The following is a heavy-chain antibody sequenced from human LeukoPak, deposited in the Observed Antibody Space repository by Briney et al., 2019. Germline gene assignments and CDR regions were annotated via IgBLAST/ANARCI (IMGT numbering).Heavy chain of an antibody. CDR1: GGSISSYY. D-gene: IGHD1-20*01. CDR3: ARDRGNWNYDYYYGMDV. V-gene: IGHV4-59*06. J-gene: IGHJ6*02. CDR2: IYYSGST. Sequence: SETLSLTCTVSGGSISSYYWSWIRQHPGKGLEWIGYIYYSGSTYYNPSLKSRVTISVDTSKNQFSLKLSSVTAADTAVYYCARDRGNWNYDYYYGMDVWGQGTTVTVSS.